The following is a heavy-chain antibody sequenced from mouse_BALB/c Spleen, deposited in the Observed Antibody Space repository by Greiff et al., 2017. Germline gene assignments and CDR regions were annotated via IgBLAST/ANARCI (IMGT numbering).Heavy chain of an antibody. V-gene: IGHV5-17*02. CDR2: ISSGSSTI. D-gene: IGHD2-3*01. CDR3: ARLGGYYGY. J-gene: IGHJ2*01. CDR1: GFTFSSFG. Sequence: EVQVVESGGGLVQPGGSRKLSCAASGFTFSSFGMHWVRQAPEKGLEWVAYISSGSSTIYYADTVKGRFTISRDNPKNTLFLQMTSLRSEDTAMYYCARLGGYYGYWGQGTTLTVSS.